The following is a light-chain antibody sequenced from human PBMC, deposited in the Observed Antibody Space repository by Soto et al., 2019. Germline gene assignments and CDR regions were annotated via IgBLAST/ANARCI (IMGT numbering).Light chain of an antibody. CDR3: QQYSSSPFT. J-gene: IGKJ3*01. CDR1: QSVSSSY. V-gene: IGKV3-20*01. Sequence: EIELTQSPCTLSLSPGERATISCRASQSVSSSYYAWYQQKPGQAPRLLIYAATSRATGIPDRFSGSGSGTDFTLTISRLEPEDFAVYYCQQYSSSPFTFGPGTKVDLK. CDR2: AAT.